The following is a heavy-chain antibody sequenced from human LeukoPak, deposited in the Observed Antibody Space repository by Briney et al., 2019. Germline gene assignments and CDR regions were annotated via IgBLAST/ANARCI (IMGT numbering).Heavy chain of an antibody. V-gene: IGHV4-39*01. J-gene: IGHJ5*02. CDR1: GGSISSSSYY. D-gene: IGHD3/OR15-3a*01. CDR2: IYYSVST. CDR3: ARQEIGLRSFDP. Sequence: PSETLSLTCTVSGGSISSSSYYWGWIRQPPGKGLEWIGSIYYSVSTYDNPSLKSRVTISVDTSKNQFSLNLSSVTAADTAVYYCARQEIGLRSFDPWGQGTLVTVSS.